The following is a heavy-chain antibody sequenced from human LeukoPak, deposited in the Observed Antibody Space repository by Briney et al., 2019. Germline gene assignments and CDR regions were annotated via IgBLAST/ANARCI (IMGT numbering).Heavy chain of an antibody. CDR3: ARDPEYSDK. CDR1: GFIFGDFH. J-gene: IGHJ4*02. D-gene: IGHD1-1*01. Sequence: KTGGSLRLSCVGSGFIFGDFHMNSSRQAPGKGLEWISFITSSGDSIYYADSVKGRFTVFRDNAKNSLYLQMNSLRAEDTAVYFCARDPEYSDKWGQGTLVSVSS. CDR2: ITSSGDSI. V-gene: IGHV3-11*01.